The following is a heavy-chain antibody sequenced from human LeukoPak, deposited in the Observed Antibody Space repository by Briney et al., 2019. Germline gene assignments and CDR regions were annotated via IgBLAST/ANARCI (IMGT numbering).Heavy chain of an antibody. J-gene: IGHJ4*02. CDR3: TRDPGHYRDY. CDR1: GFTFSNYW. Sequence: GGSLRLSCAASGFTFSNYWMSWVRQAPGKGLEWVANIKQDGSEKYQMDSVKGRFTIFRDNAKNSLYLQMNNLRADDTAVYYCTRDPGHYRDYWGQGTLVIVSS. V-gene: IGHV3-7*01. CDR2: IKQDGSEK. D-gene: IGHD3-3*01.